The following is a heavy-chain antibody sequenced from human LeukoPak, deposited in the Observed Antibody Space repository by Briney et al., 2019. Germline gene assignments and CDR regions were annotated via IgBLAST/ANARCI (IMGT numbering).Heavy chain of an antibody. CDR2: IYYSGST. Sequence: SETLSLTCTVSGGSVSSGDYYWSWIRQPPGKGLEWIGYIYYSGSTYYNPSLKSRVTISVDTSKNQFSLKLSSVTAADTAVYYCASGTGDYFDYWGQGTLVTVSS. V-gene: IGHV4-30-4*01. D-gene: IGHD7-27*01. CDR1: GGSVSSGDYY. J-gene: IGHJ4*02. CDR3: ASGTGDYFDY.